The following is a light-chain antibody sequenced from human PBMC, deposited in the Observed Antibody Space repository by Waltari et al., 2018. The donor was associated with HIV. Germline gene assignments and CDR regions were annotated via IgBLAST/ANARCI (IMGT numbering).Light chain of an antibody. CDR1: KLGDKY. CDR3: QARDSSTAWV. Sequence: SYELTQPPSVSVSPGQTANITCSGDKLGDKYACWYQQKPGQSPVLVIYQDKKRPSGIPERFSGSNSGNTATLTISGTQAMDEADYYCQARDSSTAWVFGGGTKLTVL. V-gene: IGLV3-1*01. J-gene: IGLJ2*01. CDR2: QDK.